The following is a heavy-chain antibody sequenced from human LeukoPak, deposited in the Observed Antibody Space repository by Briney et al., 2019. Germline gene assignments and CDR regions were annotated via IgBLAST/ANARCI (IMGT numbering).Heavy chain of an antibody. CDR3: AKARQRTTLTTAIGQ. CDR1: GYSFTNYG. J-gene: IGHJ4*02. Sequence: ASVKVSCKASGYSFTNYGISWVRQAPGQGLEWMGWVTTYNGNTNYAQKFQGRVTMTTDTSTGTVYMELSSLRSEDTAVYHCAKARQRTTLTTAIGQWGQGTLVTVSS. D-gene: IGHD4-11*01. V-gene: IGHV1-18*01. CDR2: VTTYNGNT.